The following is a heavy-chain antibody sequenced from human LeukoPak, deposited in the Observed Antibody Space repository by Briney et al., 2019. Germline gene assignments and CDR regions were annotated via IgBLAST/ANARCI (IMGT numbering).Heavy chain of an antibody. D-gene: IGHD1-1*01. J-gene: IGHJ4*02. CDR2: LYYSGNT. V-gene: IGHV4-61*03. Sequence: SETLSLTCSVSGASVSDGSYYWSWIRQPPGKGLEWIGYLYYSGNTNYSPSLSGRVSTSIGTSKNHFSLNLTSVTAADTAVYYCARGLSTGREDYFDYWGQGTLVSVSS. CDR3: ARGLSTGREDYFDY. CDR1: GASVSDGSYY.